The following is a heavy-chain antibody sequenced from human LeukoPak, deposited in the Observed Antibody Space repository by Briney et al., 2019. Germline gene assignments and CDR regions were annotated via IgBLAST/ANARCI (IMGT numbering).Heavy chain of an antibody. J-gene: IGHJ4*02. D-gene: IGHD1-26*01. Sequence: GESLKISCKGSGYSFTSYWIGWVRQMPGKGLEXXGXIYPGDSXXXYXXSXXGXVXISAXKSISTAYLQWSSLKASDTAMYYCARRKRGSYFFDYWGQGTLVTVSS. CDR2: IYPGDSXX. CDR3: ARRKRGSYFFDY. CDR1: GYSFTSYW. V-gene: IGHV5-51*01.